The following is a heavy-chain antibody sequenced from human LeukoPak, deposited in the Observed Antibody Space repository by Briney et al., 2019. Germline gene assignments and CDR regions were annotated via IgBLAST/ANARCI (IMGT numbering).Heavy chain of an antibody. CDR1: GFTFSSYA. CDR3: AKDATVKYDIWTGPVDY. V-gene: IGHV3-23*01. J-gene: IGHJ4*02. CDR2: ISGSGGST. Sequence: PGGSLRLSCAASGFTFSSYAMSWVRQAPGKGLEWVSAISGSGGSTYYADSVKGRFTISRDNSRNTLFLQVISLRAEDTAAYYCAKDATVKYDIWTGPVDYWGQGTLVTVSS. D-gene: IGHD3/OR15-3a*01.